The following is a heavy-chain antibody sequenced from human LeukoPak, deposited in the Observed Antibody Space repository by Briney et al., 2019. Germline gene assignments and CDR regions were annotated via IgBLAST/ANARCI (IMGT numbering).Heavy chain of an antibody. V-gene: IGHV3-13*01. CDR2: IGTAGDT. CDR3: ARDSPERGYSYGPLDNYFDY. J-gene: IGHJ4*02. CDR1: GFTFSSYD. Sequence: GGSLRLSCAASGFTFSSYDMHWVRQATGKGLEWVSAIGTAGDTYYPGSVKGRFTISRENAKNSLYLQMNSLRAEDTAVYYCARDSPERGYSYGPLDNYFDYWGQGTLVTVSS. D-gene: IGHD5-18*01.